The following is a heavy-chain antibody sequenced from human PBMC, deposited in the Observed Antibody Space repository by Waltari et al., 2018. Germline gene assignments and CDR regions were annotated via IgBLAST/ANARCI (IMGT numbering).Heavy chain of an antibody. CDR2: MGSSGRNT. CDR1: GFTFSSYD. CDR3: AKGPAARTNWFDP. V-gene: IGHV3-23*01. D-gene: IGHD2-2*01. J-gene: IGHJ5*02. Sequence: EVQLLESGGGLVQPGGSLRLSCAASGFTFSSYDMSWVRQAPGKGLEWVSVMGSSGRNTYYADSVKGRFTISRDDSKNTLYLQMNSLRAEDTAVYYCAKGPAARTNWFDPWGQGTLVTVSS.